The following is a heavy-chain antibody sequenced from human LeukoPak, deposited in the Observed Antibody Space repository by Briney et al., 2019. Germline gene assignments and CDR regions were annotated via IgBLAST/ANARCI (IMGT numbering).Heavy chain of an antibody. CDR1: GFTVSSNS. CDR2: ISSSGTLI. Sequence: PGGSLRLSCTVSGFTVSSNSMSWVRQSPGKGLELVSSISSSGTLIYYGDSLKGRSTISRDNAKNSLYLQMSGLRAEDTAVYYCVRERFHGSGAPRYDYWGQGTLVTVSS. V-gene: IGHV3-21*01. J-gene: IGHJ4*02. CDR3: VRERFHGSGAPRYDY. D-gene: IGHD3-10*01.